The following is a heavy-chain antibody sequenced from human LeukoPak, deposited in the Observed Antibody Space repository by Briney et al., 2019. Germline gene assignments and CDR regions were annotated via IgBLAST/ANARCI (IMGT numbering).Heavy chain of an antibody. CDR2: LSGSADST. CDR3: ARNPGGSGYHPLDY. D-gene: IGHD3-22*01. CDR1: GFTFSNNA. Sequence: GRSLRLSCAASGFTFSNNAMSWVRQAPGKGLEWVSALSGSADSTYYADSVKGRFTISRDNSKNTLYLQMNSLRAEDTAVYFCARNPGGSGYHPLDYWGQGTLVTVSS. V-gene: IGHV3-23*01. J-gene: IGHJ4*02.